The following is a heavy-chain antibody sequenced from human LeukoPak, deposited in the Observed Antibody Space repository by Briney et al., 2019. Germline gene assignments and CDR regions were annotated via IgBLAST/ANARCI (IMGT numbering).Heavy chain of an antibody. CDR2: IYYSGST. V-gene: IGHV4-59*12. J-gene: IGHJ4*02. Sequence: PSETLSLTCSVSGGSISSYYWSWIRQPPGKGLEWIGYIYYSGSTNYNPSLKSRVTISVDTSKNQFSLKLSSVTAADTAVYYCARGLENATFDYWGQGTLVTVSS. D-gene: IGHD2-2*01. CDR3: ARGLENATFDY. CDR1: GGSISSYY.